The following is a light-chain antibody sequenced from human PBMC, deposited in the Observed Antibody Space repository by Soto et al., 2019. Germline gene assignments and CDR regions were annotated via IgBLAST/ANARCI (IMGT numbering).Light chain of an antibody. V-gene: IGKV3-20*01. CDR2: GAS. CDR1: QSVSSSD. Sequence: IVLTQSPGTLSLSPGERATLSCRASQSVSSSDLAWYQQKPGQAPRLLIYGASSRAPGIPDRFSGSGSGTDFTLTISRLEPEDFAVYYCQQYGSSPWTFGQGTKVEI. CDR3: QQYGSSPWT. J-gene: IGKJ1*01.